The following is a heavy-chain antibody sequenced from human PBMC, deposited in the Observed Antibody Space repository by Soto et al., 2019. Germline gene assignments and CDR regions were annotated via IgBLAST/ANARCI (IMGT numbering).Heavy chain of an antibody. CDR1: GFTFTISA. CDR2: IVVGSGNT. V-gene: IGHV1-58*02. CDR3: AAGLYGSGSYYTDFDY. D-gene: IGHD3-10*01. Sequence: GASVKVSCTASGFTFTISAMQWVRQARGQRLEWIGWIVVGSGNTNYAQKFQERVTITRDMSTSTAYMELSSLRSEDTAVYYCAAGLYGSGSYYTDFDYWGQGTLVTVSS. J-gene: IGHJ4*02.